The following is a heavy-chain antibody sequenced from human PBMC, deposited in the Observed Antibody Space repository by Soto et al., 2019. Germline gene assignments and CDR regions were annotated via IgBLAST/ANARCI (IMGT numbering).Heavy chain of an antibody. J-gene: IGHJ6*02. D-gene: IGHD2-15*01. CDR2: ITKSGSRT. CDR3: ASVYCSGGSCYYYGMYV. V-gene: IGHV3-23*01. CDR1: GFTFSNYA. Sequence: GGSLRLSCAASGFTFSNYAMSWVRQAPGKGPEWVSTITKSGSRTYDVDSVKGRFTISRDNSKNTLFLQMNSLRAEDTAVYYCASVYCSGGSCYYYGMYVWGQGTTVTVSS.